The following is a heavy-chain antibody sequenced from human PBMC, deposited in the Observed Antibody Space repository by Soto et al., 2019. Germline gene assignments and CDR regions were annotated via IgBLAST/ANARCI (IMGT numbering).Heavy chain of an antibody. D-gene: IGHD6-13*01. Sequence: EVQLVESGGGLVQPGGSLRLSCAASGFTFSSYWMHWVGQAPGKGLVWVSRINSDGSSTSYADSVKGRFTISRDNAKNTLYLQMNSLRAEDTAVYYCARIGYDSSWYGTDFDYWGQGTLVTVSS. CDR2: INSDGSST. V-gene: IGHV3-74*01. J-gene: IGHJ4*02. CDR1: GFTFSSYW. CDR3: ARIGYDSSWYGTDFDY.